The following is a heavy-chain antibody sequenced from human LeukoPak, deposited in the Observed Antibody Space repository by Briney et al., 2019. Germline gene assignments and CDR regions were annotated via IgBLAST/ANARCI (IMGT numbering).Heavy chain of an antibody. Sequence: SETLSLTCTVSGGSISSYYWSWIRQPAGKGLEWIGRIYTSGSTNYNPSLKSRVTMSVDTSKNQFSLKLSSVTAADTAVYYCAREYTGIAEYYFDYWGQGILVTVSS. CDR2: IYTSGST. CDR3: AREYTGIAEYYFDY. D-gene: IGHD6-13*01. J-gene: IGHJ4*02. CDR1: GGSISSYY. V-gene: IGHV4-4*07.